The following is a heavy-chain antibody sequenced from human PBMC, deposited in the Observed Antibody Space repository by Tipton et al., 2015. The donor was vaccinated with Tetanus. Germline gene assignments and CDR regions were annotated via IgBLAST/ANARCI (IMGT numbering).Heavy chain of an antibody. V-gene: IGHV3-30-3*01. D-gene: IGHD6-6*01. Sequence: SLRLSCAASGFTFSSYAMHWVRQAPGKGLEWVAVISYDGSNKYYADSVKGRFTISRDNSKNTLYLQMNSLRAEDTAVYYCARDSSLYSSSSFYFDYWGQGTLVTVSS. CDR1: GFTFSSYA. J-gene: IGHJ4*02. CDR3: ARDSSLYSSSSFYFDY. CDR2: ISYDGSNK.